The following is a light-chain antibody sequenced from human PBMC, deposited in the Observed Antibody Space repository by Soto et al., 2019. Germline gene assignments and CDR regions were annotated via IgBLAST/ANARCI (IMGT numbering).Light chain of an antibody. CDR3: QQYGSPLWT. CDR2: STS. J-gene: IGKJ1*01. Sequence: ESVLTQSPGTLSLSPGERATLSCRASQSVGSAWLAWYQQKPGQAPRRLLYSTSTRATGIPDRFSGSGSGTDFTLTISRLEPEDFAVYYCQQYGSPLWTFGQGTKVEVK. CDR1: QSVGSAW. V-gene: IGKV3-20*01.